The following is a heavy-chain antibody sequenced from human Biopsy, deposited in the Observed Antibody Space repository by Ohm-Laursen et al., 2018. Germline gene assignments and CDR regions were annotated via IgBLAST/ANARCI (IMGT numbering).Heavy chain of an antibody. V-gene: IGHV1-2*05. CDR1: GYDFLDFH. CDR3: ARPSGGVSTIGFDP. CDR2: INPHTGGT. Sequence: ASVKVSCKASGYDFLDFHIHWVRQVPGQGLEWIGHINPHTGGTKYAQKFLDRITMTGDTSISTAYMDLSRLTSADTGIYYCARPSGGVSTIGFDPWGQGTLVIVSS. J-gene: IGHJ5*02. D-gene: IGHD5/OR15-5a*01.